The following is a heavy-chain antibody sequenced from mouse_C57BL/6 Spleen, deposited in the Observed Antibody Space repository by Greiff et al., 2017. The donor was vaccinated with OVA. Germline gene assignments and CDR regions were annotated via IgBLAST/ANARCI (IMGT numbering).Heavy chain of an antibody. D-gene: IGHD1-1*01. CDR2: IDPEDGET. CDR1: GFNIKDYY. V-gene: IGHV14-2*01. CDR3: ALTTVVGYYAMDY. Sequence: DVKLVESGAELVKPGASVKLSCTASGFNIKDYYMHWVKQRTEQGLEWIGRIDPEDGETKYAPKFQGKATITADTSSNTAYLQLSSLTSEDTAVYYCALTTVVGYYAMDYWGQGTSVTVSS. J-gene: IGHJ4*01.